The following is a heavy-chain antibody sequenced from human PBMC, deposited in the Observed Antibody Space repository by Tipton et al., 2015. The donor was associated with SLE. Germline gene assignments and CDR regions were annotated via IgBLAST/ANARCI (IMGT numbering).Heavy chain of an antibody. D-gene: IGHD2-8*02. CDR1: GYTFTNYA. J-gene: IGHJ4*02. V-gene: IGHV1-46*01. CDR2: INPSGGST. Sequence: QSGAEVKKPGASVKVSCKASGYTFTNYAMNWVRQAPGQGLEWMGIINPSGGSTSYAQRFQGRVTMTTDTSTSTTYMALRSPRSDDTAIYYCARECSGTGCLDYWGQGTLVTVSS. CDR3: ARECSGTGCLDY.